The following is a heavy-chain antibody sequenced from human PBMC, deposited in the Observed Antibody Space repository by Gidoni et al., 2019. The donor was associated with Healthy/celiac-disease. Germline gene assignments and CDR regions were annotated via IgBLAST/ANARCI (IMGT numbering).Heavy chain of an antibody. CDR2: ISGSGGST. V-gene: IGHV3-23*01. CDR1: GFTFSSYA. CDR3: ASSRARYCRSTSCPLV. Sequence: EVQLLESGGGLVQPGGSLRLSCAASGFTFSSYAMSWVRQATGKGLEWVAAISGSGGSTYYADSVKGRCTISRDKSKNTLYLQMNSLRAEDTAGYYCASSRARYCRSTSCPLVWGQGTLVTVSS. D-gene: IGHD2-2*01. J-gene: IGHJ4*02.